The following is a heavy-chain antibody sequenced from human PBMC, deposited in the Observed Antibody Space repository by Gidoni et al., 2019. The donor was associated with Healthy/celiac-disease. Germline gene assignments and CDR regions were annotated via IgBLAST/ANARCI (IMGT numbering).Heavy chain of an antibody. CDR2: IYSGGST. D-gene: IGHD3-3*01. V-gene: IGHV3-53*01. J-gene: IGHJ6*02. CDR1: GFTVSSHY. CDR3: ARDHGATYYDFWSGYSYYYYGMDV. Sequence: EVQLVESGGGLIQPGGSLRLSCAASGFTVSSHYMSWVRQAPGKGLEWVSVIYSGGSTYYADSVKGRFTISRDNSKNTLYLQMNSLRAEDTAVYYCARDHGATYYDFWSGYSYYYYGMDVWGQGTTVTVSS.